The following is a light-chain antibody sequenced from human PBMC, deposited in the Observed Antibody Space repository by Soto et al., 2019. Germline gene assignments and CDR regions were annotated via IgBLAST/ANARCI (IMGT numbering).Light chain of an antibody. CDR3: SSYTSSSIAYV. J-gene: IGLJ1*01. V-gene: IGLV2-14*01. CDR1: SSDLGGYNY. CDR2: EVS. Sequence: QSALTQPASVSGSPGQSITISCTGTSSDLGGYNYVSWYQQHPGKAPKLMIYEVSNRPSGVSNRFSGSKSGNTASLTISGLQAEDEADYYCSSYTSSSIAYVFGTGTKLTVL.